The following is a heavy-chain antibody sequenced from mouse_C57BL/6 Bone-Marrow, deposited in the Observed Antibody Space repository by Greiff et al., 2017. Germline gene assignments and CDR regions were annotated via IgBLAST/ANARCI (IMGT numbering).Heavy chain of an antibody. V-gene: IGHV2-2*01. CDR1: GFSLTSYG. J-gene: IGHJ2*01. CDR2: IWSGGST. D-gene: IGHD4-1*01. Sequence: QVQLKESGPGLVQPSQSLSITCTVSGFSLTSYGVHWVRQSPGKGLEWLGVIWSGGSTDYTAAFISRLSISKANSKSQVFLKMNSLQADDTAIYCCARNWAYYIDDWGQGTTLTVSS. CDR3: ARNWAYYIDD.